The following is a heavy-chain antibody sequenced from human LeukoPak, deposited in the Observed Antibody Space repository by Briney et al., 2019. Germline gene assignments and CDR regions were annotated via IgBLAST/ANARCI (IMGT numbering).Heavy chain of an antibody. CDR2: ISGSGGST. V-gene: IGHV3-23*01. CDR3: AKRGSSSGWGYFDY. D-gene: IGHD6-6*01. CDR1: GFTFSSYA. Sequence: GGSLRLSRAASGFTFSSYAMSWVRQAPGKGLEWVSAISGSGGSTYYADSVKGRFTISRDNSKNTLYPQMNSLRAEDTAVYYCAKRGSSSGWGYFDYWGQGTLVTVSS. J-gene: IGHJ4*02.